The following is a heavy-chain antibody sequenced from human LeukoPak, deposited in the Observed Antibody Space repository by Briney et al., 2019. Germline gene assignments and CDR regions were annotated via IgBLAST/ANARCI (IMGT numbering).Heavy chain of an antibody. CDR1: GFTFSKYW. CDR3: ATKQWLAPPPDS. Sequence: GGSLRLSCAASGFTFSKYWMLWVRHAPGKGLERVSRINTDGTVTPYADSVKGRFTFSRDNADNTMLLQMNSVRDEDTAVYYCATKQWLAPPPDSWGQGTPVTVSS. D-gene: IGHD6-19*01. CDR2: INTDGTVT. J-gene: IGHJ4*02. V-gene: IGHV3-74*01.